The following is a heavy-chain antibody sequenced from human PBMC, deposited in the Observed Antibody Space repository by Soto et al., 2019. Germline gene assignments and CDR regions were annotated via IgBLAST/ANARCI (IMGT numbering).Heavy chain of an antibody. CDR1: GFTFSSYG. CDR2: IWYDGSNK. CDR3: ARNKQYVWGSYRPQYYFDY. D-gene: IGHD3-16*02. V-gene: IGHV3-33*01. J-gene: IGHJ4*02. Sequence: GGSLRLSCAASGFTFSSYGMHWVRQAPGKGLEWVAVIWYDGSNKYYADSVKGRFTISRDNSKNTLYLQMNSLRAEDTAVYYCARNKQYVWGSYRPQYYFDYWGQGTLVTVSS.